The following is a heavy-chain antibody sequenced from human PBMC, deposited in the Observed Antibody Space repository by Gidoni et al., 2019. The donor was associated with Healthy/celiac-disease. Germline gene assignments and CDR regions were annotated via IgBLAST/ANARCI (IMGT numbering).Heavy chain of an antibody. D-gene: IGHD3-22*01. J-gene: IGHJ3*02. CDR2: ISWNSGSI. CDR3: ATYYYDSSGYYPGAFDI. V-gene: IGHV3-9*01. Sequence: EVQLVESGGGLVKPGRSLRLSCAASGFTFADYAMHWVRQAPGKGLEWVSGISWNSGSIVYADSVKGRFTISRDNAKNSLYLQMNSLRAEDTALYYCATYYYDSSGYYPGAFDIWGQGTMVTVSS. CDR1: GFTFADYA.